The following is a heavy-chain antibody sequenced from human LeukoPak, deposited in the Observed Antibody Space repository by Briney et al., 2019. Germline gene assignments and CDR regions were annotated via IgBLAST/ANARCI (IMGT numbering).Heavy chain of an antibody. Sequence: GGALRLSCAASGFTFSSYWMHWVRQEPGEGLGWVSRIEFDGRGTTYADSGNGRFTISRDNAQHTLHLQMNSLRVEDTAIDYCARGRYEYDYWGQGTLVTVSS. J-gene: IGHJ4*02. CDR1: GFTFSSYW. D-gene: IGHD3-3*01. V-gene: IGHV3-74*03. CDR3: ARGRYEYDY. CDR2: IEFDGRGT.